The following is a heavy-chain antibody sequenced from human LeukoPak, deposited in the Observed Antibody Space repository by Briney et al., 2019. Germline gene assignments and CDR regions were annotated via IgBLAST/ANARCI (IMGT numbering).Heavy chain of an antibody. J-gene: IGHJ4*02. V-gene: IGHV4-61*02. CDR3: ARGASSGYYPYFFDY. CDR2: IYTSGST. Sequence: SETLSLTCTVSGGSISSGSYYWSWIRQPAGKGLEWIGRIYTSGSTNYNPSLKSRVTISVNTSKNQFSLKLTSVTAADTAVYYCARGASSGYYPYFFDYWGQGTLVTVSS. D-gene: IGHD3-22*01. CDR1: GGSISSGSYY.